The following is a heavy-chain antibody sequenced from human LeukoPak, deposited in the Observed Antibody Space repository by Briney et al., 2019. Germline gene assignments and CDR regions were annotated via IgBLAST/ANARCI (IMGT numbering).Heavy chain of an antibody. J-gene: IGHJ4*02. CDR2: IYTTVSTNYNPST. V-gene: IGHV4-59*01. D-gene: IGHD3-3*01. Sequence: SETLSLTCTVSGGSIRSYYWSWIRQPAGKGLEWIGRIYTTVSTNYNPSTNYNPSLKSRVTISVDTSKNQFSLKLSSVTAADTAVYYCARVYRGVAPFYWGQGTLVTVSS. CDR1: GGSIRSYY. CDR3: ARVYRGVAPFY.